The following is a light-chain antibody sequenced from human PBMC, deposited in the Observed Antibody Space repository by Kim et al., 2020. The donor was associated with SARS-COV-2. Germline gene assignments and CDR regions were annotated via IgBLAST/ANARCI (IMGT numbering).Light chain of an antibody. CDR1: QSVSSSY. CDR3: QQYGSSLRT. CDR2: GAS. Sequence: SQGERDTLSCRARQSVSSSYLAWYQQKPGQAPRLLIYGASSRATGIPDRFSGSGSGTDFTLTISRLEPEDFAVYYCQQYGSSLRTFGGGTKVDIK. J-gene: IGKJ4*01. V-gene: IGKV3-20*01.